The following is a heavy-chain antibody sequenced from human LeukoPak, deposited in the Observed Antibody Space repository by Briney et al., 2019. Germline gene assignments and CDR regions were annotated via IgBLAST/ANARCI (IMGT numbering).Heavy chain of an antibody. Sequence: ASVKVSCKASGGTFASYAISWVRQAPGQGLEWVGWRNPNSGNTGYAQKFQGRVIITRNTSTTTAYMGLSSLRSEDTGVYYCARGRFLEWLFKAPLGYWGQGPLVTVSS. CDR2: RNPNSGNT. V-gene: IGHV1-8*03. CDR1: GGTFASYA. J-gene: IGHJ4*02. D-gene: IGHD3-3*01. CDR3: ARGRFLEWLFKAPLGY.